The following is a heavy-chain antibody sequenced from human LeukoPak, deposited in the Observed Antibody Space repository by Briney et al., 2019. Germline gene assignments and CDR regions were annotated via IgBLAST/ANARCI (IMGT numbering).Heavy chain of an antibody. D-gene: IGHD6-13*01. CDR2: IYYSGST. J-gene: IGHJ4*02. V-gene: IGHV4-39*01. Sequence: SETLSLTCTVAGGSISSSSYYWGCIRQPPGKGLECIGSIYYSGSTYYNPSLKSRVTISVDTSKNQFSLKLSSVTAADTAVYYCASGYSAYSSGWYEVYWRQGTLVTVSS. CDR1: GGSISSSSYY. CDR3: ASGYSAYSSGWYEVY.